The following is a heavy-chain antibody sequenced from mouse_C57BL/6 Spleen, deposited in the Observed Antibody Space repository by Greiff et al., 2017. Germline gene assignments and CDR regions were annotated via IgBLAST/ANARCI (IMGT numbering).Heavy chain of an antibody. D-gene: IGHD3-2*02. J-gene: IGHJ2*01. CDR2: IDPETGGT. Sequence: VQLQQSGAELVRPGASVTLSCKASGYTFTDYEMHWVKQTPVHGLEWIGAIDPETGGTAYNQKFKGKAILTADKSSSTAYMELRSLTSEDTAVYYCTRAVRQLRLEGVFDYWGKGTTLTVST. CDR3: TRAVRQLRLEGVFDY. CDR1: GYTFTDYE. V-gene: IGHV1-15*01.